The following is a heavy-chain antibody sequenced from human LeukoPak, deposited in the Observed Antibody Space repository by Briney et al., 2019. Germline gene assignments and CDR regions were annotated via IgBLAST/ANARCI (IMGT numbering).Heavy chain of an antibody. CDR3: ARDKIAVAGGNSDFDY. V-gene: IGHV3-30*04. CDR1: GFTFSSYA. Sequence: GRSLRLSCAASGFTFSSYAMHWDRQAPGKGLEWVTLISYDGGNKYYADSVKGRFTIPRDNSKNTLYLQMNSLRAEDTAVYYCARDKIAVAGGNSDFDYWGQGTQVTVSS. CDR2: ISYDGGNK. D-gene: IGHD6-19*01. J-gene: IGHJ4*02.